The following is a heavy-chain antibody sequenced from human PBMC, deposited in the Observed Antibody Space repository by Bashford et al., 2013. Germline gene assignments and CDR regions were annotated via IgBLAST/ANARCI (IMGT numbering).Heavy chain of an antibody. CDR1: GYTFTSYY. V-gene: IGHV1-18*04. CDR3: AREDPDAFDI. Sequence: ASVKVSCKASGYTFTSYYMHWVRQAPGQGLEWMGWMNPNSGNTGYAQKLQGRVTMTTDTSTSTAYMELRSLRSDDTAVYYCAREDPDAFDIWGQGTMVTVSS. J-gene: IGHJ3*02. CDR2: MNPNSGNT.